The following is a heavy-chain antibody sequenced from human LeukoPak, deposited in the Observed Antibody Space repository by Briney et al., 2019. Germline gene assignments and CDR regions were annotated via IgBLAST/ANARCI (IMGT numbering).Heavy chain of an antibody. CDR3: ASAYYHYYFDY. J-gene: IGHJ4*02. V-gene: IGHV3-21*01. CDR2: ISRSSSYI. CDR1: GFTFSSYS. Sequence: PGGSLRLSCAASGFTFSSYSMNWVRQAPGKGLEWVSSISRSSSYIYYADSVKGRFTISRDNAKNTLYLQMNSLRAEDSAVYYCASAYYHYYFDYWGQGTLVTVSS. D-gene: IGHD3-16*01.